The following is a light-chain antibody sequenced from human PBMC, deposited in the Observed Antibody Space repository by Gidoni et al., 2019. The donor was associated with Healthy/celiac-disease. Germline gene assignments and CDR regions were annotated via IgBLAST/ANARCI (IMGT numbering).Light chain of an antibody. CDR1: QSVSSY. CDR3: QQRSNWPPGA. CDR2: DAS. J-gene: IGKJ3*01. V-gene: IGKV3-11*01. Sequence: EIVLTQSPATLSLSPGERATLSCRARQSVSSYLAWYQQKPGQAPRLLIYDASNRATGIPARFSGSGSGTDFTLTISSREPEEYAVYYCQQRSNWPPGAFGPGTKVDIK.